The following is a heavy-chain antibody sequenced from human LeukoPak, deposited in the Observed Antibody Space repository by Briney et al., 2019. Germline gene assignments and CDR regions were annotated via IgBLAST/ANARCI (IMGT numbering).Heavy chain of an antibody. D-gene: IGHD3-22*01. CDR2: IYSGGST. J-gene: IGHJ4*02. Sequence: GGSLRLSCAASGFTVSSNYMSWVRQAPGKGLEWVSVIYSGGSTYYADSVKGRFTISRDNSKNTLYLQMNSLRAEDTAVYYCARTPEKYYYDSSGYYPSYYFDYWGQGTLVTVSS. CDR1: GFTVSSNY. V-gene: IGHV3-66*01. CDR3: ARTPEKYYYDSSGYYPSYYFDY.